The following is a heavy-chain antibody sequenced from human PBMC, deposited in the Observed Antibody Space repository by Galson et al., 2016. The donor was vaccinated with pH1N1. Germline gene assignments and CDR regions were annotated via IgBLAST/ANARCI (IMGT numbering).Heavy chain of an antibody. CDR2: IKQDGSEK. Sequence: LRLSCAASGFTFSNYWMNWVRQAPGKGLEWVANIKQDGSEKYYVDSVKGRFTISRDNAKNSVYLQMNSLRVEDTAVYYCARALAVSESYWGQGTLVTVSS. V-gene: IGHV3-7*01. D-gene: IGHD6-19*01. CDR3: ARALAVSESY. J-gene: IGHJ4*02. CDR1: GFTFSNYW.